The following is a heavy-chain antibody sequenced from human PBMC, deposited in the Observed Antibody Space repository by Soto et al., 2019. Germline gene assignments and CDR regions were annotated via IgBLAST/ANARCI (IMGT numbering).Heavy chain of an antibody. V-gene: IGHV4-34*01. CDR3: ARGWGRIFDY. D-gene: IGHD7-27*01. J-gene: IGHJ4*02. CDR1: GGSFSGYY. Sequence: QVQLQQWGAGLLKPSETLSLTCAVYGGSFSGYYWSWIRQPPGKGLEWIGEINHSRSTNYNPSLKSRVTISVDTSQNQFSLKLSSVTAADTAGYYCARGWGRIFDYWGQGTLVTVSS. CDR2: INHSRST.